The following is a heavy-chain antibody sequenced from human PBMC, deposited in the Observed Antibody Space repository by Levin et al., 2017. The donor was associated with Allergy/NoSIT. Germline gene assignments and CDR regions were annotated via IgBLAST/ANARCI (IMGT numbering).Heavy chain of an antibody. CDR2: IIPIFGTA. Sequence: SVKVSCKASGGTFSSYAISWVRQAPGQGLEWMGGIIPIFGTANYAQKFQGRVTITADKSTSTAYMELSSLRSEDTAVYYCASSFSYYYGSGSYYPLDYWGQGTLVTVSS. D-gene: IGHD3-10*01. J-gene: IGHJ4*02. V-gene: IGHV1-69*06. CDR3: ASSFSYYYGSGSYYPLDY. CDR1: GGTFSSYA.